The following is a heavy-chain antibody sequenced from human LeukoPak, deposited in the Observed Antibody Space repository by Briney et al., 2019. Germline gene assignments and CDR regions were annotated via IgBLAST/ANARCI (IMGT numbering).Heavy chain of an antibody. V-gene: IGHV3-66*01. CDR1: GFIVSSNY. CDR2: IYSGGST. CDR3: ARGVPQNYYYGMDV. D-gene: IGHD3-16*01. Sequence: GGSLRLSCAASGFIVSSNYMNWVRQAPGEGLEWVSVIYSGGSTYYPESVKGRFTISRDNSKNTLYLQMNRLRAEDTAVYYCARGVPQNYYYGMDVWGEGATVTVFS. J-gene: IGHJ6*04.